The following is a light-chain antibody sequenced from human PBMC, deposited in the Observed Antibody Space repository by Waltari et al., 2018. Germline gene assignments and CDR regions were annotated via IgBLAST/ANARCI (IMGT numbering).Light chain of an antibody. V-gene: IGLV3-27*01. Sequence: YDLTQPFPVSVSPGQTATITCSGDVLAGKYVRWFQQKPGQAPTLNLYKDTDRPSGIPERFSGSSSGSTVTLTIRGALLEDEADYHCHAAADNNWFFGGGTKLTVL. CDR1: VLAGKY. J-gene: IGLJ2*01. CDR2: KDT. CDR3: HAAADNNWF.